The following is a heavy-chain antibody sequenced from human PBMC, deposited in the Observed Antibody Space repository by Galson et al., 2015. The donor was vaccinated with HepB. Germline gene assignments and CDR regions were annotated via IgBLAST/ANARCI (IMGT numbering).Heavy chain of an antibody. CDR2: IWYDGSNK. Sequence: SLRLSCAASGFTFTRYGMHRVRQAPGKGLEWVAVIWYDGSNKYYVDSVKGRFTIPRDNSKNTLYLQMNSLRAEDTAVYYCAREMGYSDISGYSYAFDYWGQGTLVTVSS. J-gene: IGHJ4*02. D-gene: IGHD3-22*01. CDR3: AREMGYSDISGYSYAFDY. CDR1: GFTFTRYG. V-gene: IGHV3-33*01.